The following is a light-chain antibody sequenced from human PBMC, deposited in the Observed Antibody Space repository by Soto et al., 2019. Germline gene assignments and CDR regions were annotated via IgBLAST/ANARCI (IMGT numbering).Light chain of an antibody. CDR3: QQYDNWPRT. J-gene: IGKJ1*01. CDR1: QSRSDN. V-gene: IGKV3-15*01. Sequence: EIVMTPSPDTLSVSPGERATLSCSAQQSRSDNLAWHQQKPGQAPRLLIYGASTRATGIPARFSGSGSGTEFTLTISSLQSEDFAVYYCQQYDNWPRTFGQGTKVDIK. CDR2: GAS.